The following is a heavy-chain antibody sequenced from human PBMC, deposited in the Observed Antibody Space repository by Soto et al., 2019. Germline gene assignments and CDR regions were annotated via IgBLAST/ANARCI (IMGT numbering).Heavy chain of an antibody. CDR2: IWYDGSNK. V-gene: IGHV3-33*01. CDR3: ARDRRSSSWYVPGY. J-gene: IGHJ4*02. CDR1: GFTFSSYG. Sequence: GGSLRLSCAASGFTFSSYGMHWVRQAPGKGLEWVAVIWYDGSNKYYADSVKGRFTISRDNSKNTLYLQMNSLRAEDTAVYYCARDRRSSSWYVPGYWGQGTLVTVSS. D-gene: IGHD6-13*01.